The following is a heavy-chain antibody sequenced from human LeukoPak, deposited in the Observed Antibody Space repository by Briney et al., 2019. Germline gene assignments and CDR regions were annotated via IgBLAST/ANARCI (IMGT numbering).Heavy chain of an antibody. Sequence: RGSLRPSCAASGFTFSSYWMSWVRQAPGKGLEWVANIKQDGSEKYYVDSVKGRFTISRDNAKNSLYLQMNSLRAEDTAVYYCARDSRDIVVVPAAIPFYYYYGMDVWGQGTTVTVSS. CDR3: ARDSRDIVVVPAAIPFYYYYGMDV. D-gene: IGHD2-2*02. V-gene: IGHV3-7*01. J-gene: IGHJ6*02. CDR2: IKQDGSEK. CDR1: GFTFSSYW.